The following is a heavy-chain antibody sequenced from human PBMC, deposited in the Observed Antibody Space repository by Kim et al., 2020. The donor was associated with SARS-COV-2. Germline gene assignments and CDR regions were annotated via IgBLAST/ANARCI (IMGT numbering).Heavy chain of an antibody. Sequence: SETLSLTCTVSGGSISSYYWSWIRQPPGKGLEWIGYIYYSGSTNYNPSLKSRVTISVDTSKNQFSLKLSSVTAADTAVYYCARMGRDGYNIYFDLLGRGT. CDR3: ARMGRDGYNIYFDL. V-gene: IGHV4-59*08. CDR1: GGSISSYY. CDR2: IYYSGST. D-gene: IGHD5-12*01. J-gene: IGHJ2*01.